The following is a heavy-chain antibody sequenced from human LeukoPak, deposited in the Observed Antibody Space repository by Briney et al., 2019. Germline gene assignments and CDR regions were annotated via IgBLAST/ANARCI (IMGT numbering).Heavy chain of an antibody. V-gene: IGHV1-2*02. CDR3: ARGPGGPGSYLITFDY. CDR2: INPNSGGT. Sequence: ASVKVSCKASGYTFTGYYMHWVRQAPGQGLEWMGWINPNSGGTNYAQKFQGRVTMTRDTSISTAYMELNRLRSDDTAVYYCARGPGGPGSYLITFDYWGQGTLVTVSS. D-gene: IGHD1-26*01. CDR1: GYTFTGYY. J-gene: IGHJ4*02.